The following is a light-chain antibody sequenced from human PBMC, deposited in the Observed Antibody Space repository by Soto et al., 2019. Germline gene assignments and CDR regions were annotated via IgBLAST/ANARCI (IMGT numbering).Light chain of an antibody. J-gene: IGLJ2*01. CDR3: AAWYDSLSAVV. Sequence: QSVLTQPPSASGTPGQRVTISCSGSSSNIGSNYVYWYQQLPGTAPKLLIYRNNQRPSGVPDRSSGSKSGTSASLAISGLRSEDEADYYCAAWYDSLSAVVFGGGTKLTVL. CDR2: RNN. CDR1: SSNIGSNY. V-gene: IGLV1-47*01.